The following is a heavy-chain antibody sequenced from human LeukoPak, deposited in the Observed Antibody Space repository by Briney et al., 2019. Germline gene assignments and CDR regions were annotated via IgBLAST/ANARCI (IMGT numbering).Heavy chain of an antibody. Sequence: GESLKISWKGSGYSFTTYWIGWVRQTPGRGLEWMGIIYPGDSDTRSSPSFQGQVTISADKSISTAYLQWSSLKASDTAMYYCARANSGYAFFDYWGQGTLVTVSS. D-gene: IGHD5-12*01. CDR2: IYPGDSDT. V-gene: IGHV5-51*01. J-gene: IGHJ4*02. CDR3: ARANSGYAFFDY. CDR1: GYSFTTYW.